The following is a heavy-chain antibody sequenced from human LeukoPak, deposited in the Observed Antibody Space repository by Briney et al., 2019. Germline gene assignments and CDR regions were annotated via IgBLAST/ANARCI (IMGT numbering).Heavy chain of an antibody. CDR3: AARWLQFASLDY. CDR1: GFTFSSYG. CDR2: ISYDGSNK. V-gene: IGHV3-30*03. Sequence: GGSLRLSCAASGFTFSSYGMHWVRQAPGKGLEWVAVISYDGSNKYYADSVKGRFTISRDNSKNTLYLQMNSLRAEDTAVYYCAARWLQFASLDYWGQGTLVTVPS. D-gene: IGHD5-24*01. J-gene: IGHJ4*02.